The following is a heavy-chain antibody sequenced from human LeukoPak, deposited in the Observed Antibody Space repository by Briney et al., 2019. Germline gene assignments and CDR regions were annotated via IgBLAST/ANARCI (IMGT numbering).Heavy chain of an antibody. D-gene: IGHD3-10*01. J-gene: IGHJ5*02. V-gene: IGHV4-39*01. Sequence: SETLSLTCTVSGGSISSSSYYWGWIRRLPGKGLEWIGSIYYSGSTYYNPSLKSRVTISVDTSKNQFSLKLSSVTAADTAVYYCASWRYYYGSGSYLFDPWGQGTLVTVSS. CDR3: ASWRYYYGSGSYLFDP. CDR1: GGSISSSSYY. CDR2: IYYSGST.